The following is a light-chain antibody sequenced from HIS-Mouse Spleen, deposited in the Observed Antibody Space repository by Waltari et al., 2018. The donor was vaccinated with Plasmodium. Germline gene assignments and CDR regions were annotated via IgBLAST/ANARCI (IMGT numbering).Light chain of an antibody. CDR3: QQYYSTPYT. V-gene: IGKV4-1*01. J-gene: IGKJ2*01. Sequence: DIVMTPSPDSLAVSLGERATINCKSSQSVLYSSNNKNYLAWYQQKPGQPPKLLIYWASTRESGVPDRFSGSGSGTDFTLTISSLQAEEVAVYYCQQYYSTPYTFGQGTKLEIK. CDR1: QSVLYSSNNKNY. CDR2: WAS.